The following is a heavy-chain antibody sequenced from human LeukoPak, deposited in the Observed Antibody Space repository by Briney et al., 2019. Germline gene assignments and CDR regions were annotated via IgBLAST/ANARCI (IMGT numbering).Heavy chain of an antibody. D-gene: IGHD2-15*01. CDR1: GFTFSSYS. CDR2: ISSSSSYI. CDR3: ARDKGYCSGGSCPGGELFDY. J-gene: IGHJ4*02. Sequence: GGSLRLSCAASGFTFSSYSMNWVRQAPGKGLEWVSSISSSSSYIYYADSVTGRFTISRDNAKNSLYLQMNSLRAEDTAVYYCARDKGYCSGGSCPGGELFDYWGQGTLVTVSS. V-gene: IGHV3-21*01.